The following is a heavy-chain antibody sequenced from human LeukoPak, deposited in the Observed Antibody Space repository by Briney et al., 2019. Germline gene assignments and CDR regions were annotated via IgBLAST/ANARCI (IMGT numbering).Heavy chain of an antibody. CDR3: ARALRAYSYGTFDY. Sequence: GGSLRLSCAASGYTFSSYSMNWVRQAPGKGLEWVSYISSSSGTIYYADSVKGRFTISRENAKNSLYLQMNSLRAGDTAVYYCARALRAYSYGTFDYWGQGTLVTVSS. CDR1: GYTFSSYS. V-gene: IGHV3-48*01. D-gene: IGHD5-18*01. J-gene: IGHJ4*02. CDR2: ISSSSGTI.